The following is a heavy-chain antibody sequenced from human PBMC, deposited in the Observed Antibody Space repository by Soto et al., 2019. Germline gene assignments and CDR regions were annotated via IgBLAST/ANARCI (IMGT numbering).Heavy chain of an antibody. CDR2: ISGSGGST. J-gene: IGHJ1*01. V-gene: IGHV3-23*01. Sequence: GGSLRLSCAASGFTFSSYAMSWVRQAPGKGLEWVSAISGSGGSTYYADSVKGRFTISRDNSKNTLYLQMNSLRAEDTAVYYCAKALSPYCSSTSCYADFQHWGQGTLVTVSS. D-gene: IGHD2-2*01. CDR3: AKALSPYCSSTSCYADFQH. CDR1: GFTFSSYA.